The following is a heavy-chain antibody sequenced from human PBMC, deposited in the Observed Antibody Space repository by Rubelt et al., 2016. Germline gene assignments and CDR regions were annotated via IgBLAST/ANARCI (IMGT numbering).Heavy chain of an antibody. V-gene: IGHV4-59*01. CDR1: GGSISSYY. CDR2: IYYSGST. Sequence: QLRLQESGPGLVKPSETLSLTCTVSGGSISSYYWSWIRQPPGKGLEWIGYIYYSGSTNYNPSLKSRVTISVDTSKNQCSLKLSSVTAADTAVYYCARVPVGAMLPWFDPWGQGTLVTVSS. J-gene: IGHJ5*02. D-gene: IGHD1-26*01. CDR3: ARVPVGAMLPWFDP.